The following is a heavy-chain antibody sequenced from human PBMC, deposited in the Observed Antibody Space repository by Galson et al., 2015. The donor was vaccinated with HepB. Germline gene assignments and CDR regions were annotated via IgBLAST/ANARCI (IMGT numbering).Heavy chain of an antibody. CDR3: AKDLLGEWFGEILGAGCDY. D-gene: IGHD3-10*01. CDR2: ITSSGGST. J-gene: IGHJ4*02. Sequence: SLRLSCAVSGFTFSSYGMTWVRQAPGRGLDWVASITSSGGSTHYAESVKGRFTISRDNSRNTLYLQMNGLRDEDTAVYYCAKDLLGEWFGEILGAGCDYWGLGTLVTVSS. V-gene: IGHV3-23*01. CDR1: GFTFSSYG.